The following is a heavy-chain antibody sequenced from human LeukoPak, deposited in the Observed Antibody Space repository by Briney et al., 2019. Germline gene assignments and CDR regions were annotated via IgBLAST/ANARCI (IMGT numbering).Heavy chain of an antibody. Sequence: SETLSLTCTVSGGSISSYYWSWIRQPPGKGLEWIGYIYYSGSTNYNPSLKSRVTISVDTSKNQFSLKLSSVTAADTAVYYCAIDRPKSDYYYYGVDVWGQGTTVTVSS. D-gene: IGHD6-6*01. CDR1: GGSISSYY. J-gene: IGHJ6*02. CDR2: IYYSGST. V-gene: IGHV4-59*01. CDR3: AIDRPKSDYYYYGVDV.